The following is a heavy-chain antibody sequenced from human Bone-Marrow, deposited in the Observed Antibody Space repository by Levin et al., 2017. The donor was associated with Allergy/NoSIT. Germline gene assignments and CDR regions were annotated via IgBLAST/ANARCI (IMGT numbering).Heavy chain of an antibody. Sequence: SGPTLVKPTETLTLTCTVSGFSVSDPRMGVSWIRQPPGKALEWLAHIFSNDEKSNTTSLKSRLTISKDTSRSQVVLKVTNVDPLDTATYYCARVDTTLGEFDYWGQGTLVTVSS. D-gene: IGHD5-18*01. CDR3: ARVDTTLGEFDY. CDR1: GFSVSDPRMG. CDR2: IFSNDEK. J-gene: IGHJ4*02. V-gene: IGHV2-26*01.